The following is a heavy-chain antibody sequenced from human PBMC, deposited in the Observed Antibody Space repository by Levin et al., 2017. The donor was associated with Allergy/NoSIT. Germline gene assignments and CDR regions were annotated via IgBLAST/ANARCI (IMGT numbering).Heavy chain of an antibody. CDR1: GFSFSSYA. CDR2: ISNNGGST. D-gene: IGHD5-24*01. Sequence: RGESLKISCSASGFSFSSYAMHWVRQTPGMGLEYISAISNNGGSTYYADSVKGRFTISRDNSKNTLFLQMSSLRAEDAAVYYCVKASSNAYNSRKGGGDYWGQGTLVTVSS. V-gene: IGHV3-64D*06. CDR3: VKASSNAYNSRKGGGDY. J-gene: IGHJ4*02.